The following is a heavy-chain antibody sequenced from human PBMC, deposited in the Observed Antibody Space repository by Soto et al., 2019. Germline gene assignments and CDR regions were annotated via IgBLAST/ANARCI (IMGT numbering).Heavy chain of an antibody. Sequence: QVHLEQSGAEVKRPGSSVKVSCKASGGTFSNSAISWVRQAPGQGLEWMGGIMPIFRTPDYAQKFQGRVTXTXDXSSTTAYMESTGLSSDDTAVYYCARDKDRLQLGGNYYYILDVWGQGTTVTVSS. CDR3: ARDKDRLQLGGNYYYILDV. J-gene: IGHJ6*02. CDR1: GGTFSNSA. D-gene: IGHD5-12*01. V-gene: IGHV1-69*05. CDR2: IMPIFRTP.